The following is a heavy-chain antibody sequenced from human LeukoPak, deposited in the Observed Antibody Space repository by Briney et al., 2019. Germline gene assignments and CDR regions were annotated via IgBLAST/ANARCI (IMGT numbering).Heavy chain of an antibody. CDR1: GGSISSSSYY. CDR2: NYYSGST. V-gene: IGHV4-39*07. D-gene: IGHD6-25*01. Sequence: PSETLSLTCTVSGGSISSSSYYWGWIRQPPGKGLEWIGSNYYSGSTYYNPSLKSRVTISVDTSKNQFSLKLTSVTTADTAVYYCARAGGVKTAALDLDYWGQGTLVTVSS. CDR3: ARAGGVKTAALDLDY. J-gene: IGHJ4*02.